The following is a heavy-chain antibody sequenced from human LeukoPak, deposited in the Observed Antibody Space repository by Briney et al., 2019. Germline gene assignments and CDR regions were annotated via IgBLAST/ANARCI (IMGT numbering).Heavy chain of an antibody. J-gene: IGHJ4*02. D-gene: IGHD3-22*01. CDR2: IYYSGST. V-gene: IGHV4-59*01. CDR1: GGSISSYY. Sequence: SETLSLTCTVSGGSISSYYWSWIRQPPGKGLEWIGYIYYSGSTNYNPSLKSRVTISVDTSKNQFSLKLSSGTAADTAVYYCASYYYDSSGYYSPHFDYWGQGTLVTVSS. CDR3: ASYYYDSSGYYSPHFDY.